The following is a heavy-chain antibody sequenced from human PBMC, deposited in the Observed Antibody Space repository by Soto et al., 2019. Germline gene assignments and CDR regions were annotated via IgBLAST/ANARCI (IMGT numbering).Heavy chain of an antibody. Sequence: EVQLLESGGGLVQPGGSLRLSCAASGFPFSSYAMNWVRQAPGQGLAWVSGISGSGGSTYYADSVKGQFTISRDKSKSTLYLQMIRLRAEDTAVYSCAEFRTHGARGIAATGSCDFDDWGQGTLVTVSS. V-gene: IGHV3-23*01. J-gene: IGHJ4*02. CDR1: GFPFSSYA. CDR2: ISGSGGST. CDR3: AEFRTHGARGIAATGSCDFDD. D-gene: IGHD6-13*01.